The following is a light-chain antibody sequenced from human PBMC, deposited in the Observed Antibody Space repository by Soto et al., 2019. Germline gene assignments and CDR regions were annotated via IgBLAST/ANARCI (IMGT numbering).Light chain of an antibody. CDR2: DAS. Sequence: EIVLTQSPATLSLSPGERATLSCGASQSVSRNYLAWYQQIPGLAPRLLIYDASSRATGIPDRFSGSGSGTDFTLTISRLEPEDFAVYYCQQYGSSPTITFGQGTRLEIK. V-gene: IGKV3D-20*01. CDR1: QSVSRNY. CDR3: QQYGSSPTIT. J-gene: IGKJ5*01.